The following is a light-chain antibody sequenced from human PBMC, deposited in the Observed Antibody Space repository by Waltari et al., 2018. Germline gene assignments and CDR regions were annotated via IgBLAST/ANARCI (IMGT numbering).Light chain of an antibody. Sequence: DIQMTQSPSSLSPPVGHRATIPCRASQSISSYLNWYQQKPGKAPKLLIYAASSLQSGVPSRFSGSGSGTDFTLTISSLQPEDFATYYCQQSYSTPYTFGQGTKLEIK. J-gene: IGKJ2*01. CDR3: QQSYSTPYT. V-gene: IGKV1-39*01. CDR2: AAS. CDR1: QSISSY.